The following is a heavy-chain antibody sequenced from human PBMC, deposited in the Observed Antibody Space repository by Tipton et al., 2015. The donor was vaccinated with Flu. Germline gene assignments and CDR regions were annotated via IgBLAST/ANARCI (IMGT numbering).Heavy chain of an antibody. D-gene: IGHD6-6*01. CDR1: GYTFTSYD. Sequence: QLVQSGAEVKKPGASVKVSCKASGYTFTSYDINWVRQATGQGLEWMGWMNPNRGNPGYAQKFQGRVIMTRNTSISTAYMELSSLRSEDTAVYYCARGRIAARGSNDYWGQGTLVTVSS. V-gene: IGHV1-8*01. CDR3: ARGRIAARGSNDY. CDR2: MNPNRGNP. J-gene: IGHJ4*02.